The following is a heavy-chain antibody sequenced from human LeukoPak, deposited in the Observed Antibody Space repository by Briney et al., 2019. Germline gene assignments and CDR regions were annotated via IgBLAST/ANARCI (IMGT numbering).Heavy chain of an antibody. J-gene: IGHJ4*02. CDR1: GFTFDDYT. Sequence: PGGSLRLSCAASGFTFDDYTMHWVRQAPGKGLEWVSLISWDGGSTYYADSVKGRFTISRDNSKNSLYLQMNSLRTEDTALYYCAKDLDGGGGGYSYGVFDYWGQGTLVTVSS. CDR3: AKDLDGGGGGYSYGVFDY. CDR2: ISWDGGST. D-gene: IGHD5-18*01. V-gene: IGHV3-43*01.